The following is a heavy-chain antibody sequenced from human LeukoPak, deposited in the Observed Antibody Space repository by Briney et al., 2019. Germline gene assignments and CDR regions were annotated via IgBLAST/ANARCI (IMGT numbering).Heavy chain of an antibody. D-gene: IGHD6-6*01. Sequence: GGSLRLSCAASGFTVSSNYMSWVRQAPGKGLEWVSVIYSGGSTYYADSVKGRFTISRDNSKNTLYLQMNSLRAEDTAVYYCARGPLEYSSSSGLGYWGQGTLVTVSS. CDR3: ARGPLEYSSSSGLGY. CDR2: IYSGGST. CDR1: GFTVSSNY. J-gene: IGHJ4*02. V-gene: IGHV3-66*01.